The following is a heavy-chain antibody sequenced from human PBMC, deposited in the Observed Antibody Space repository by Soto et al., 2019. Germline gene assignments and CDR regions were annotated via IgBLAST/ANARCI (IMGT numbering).Heavy chain of an antibody. V-gene: IGHV1-3*01. Sequence: QVQLVQSGAEVKKPGASVKVSCKASGYTFTSYAMHWVRQAPGQRLEWMGWINAGNGNTKYSQKFQGRVTITRDTSASTAYMELSSLRSEDTAVYYCAREHYYGSGSYNTQFGYYYYYYMDVWGKGTTVTVSS. CDR1: GYTFTSYA. D-gene: IGHD3-10*01. CDR3: AREHYYGSGSYNTQFGYYYYYYMDV. CDR2: INAGNGNT. J-gene: IGHJ6*03.